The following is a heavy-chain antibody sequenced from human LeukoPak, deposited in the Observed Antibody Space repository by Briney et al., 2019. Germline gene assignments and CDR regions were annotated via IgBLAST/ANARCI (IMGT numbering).Heavy chain of an antibody. CDR1: GGTFSSYA. J-gene: IGHJ3*02. CDR3: ARDVGVAATPDAFDI. CDR2: IIPILGIA. Sequence: GASVKVSCKASGGTFSSYAISWVRQAPGQGLEWMGRIIPILGIANYAQKFQGRVTITADKSTSTAYMELSSLRSEDTAVYYCARDVGVAATPDAFDIWGQGTMVTVSS. D-gene: IGHD2-15*01. V-gene: IGHV1-69*04.